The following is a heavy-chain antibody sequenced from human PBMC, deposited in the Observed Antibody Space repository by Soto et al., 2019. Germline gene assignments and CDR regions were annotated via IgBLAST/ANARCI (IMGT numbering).Heavy chain of an antibody. D-gene: IGHD2-2*02. CDR2: FNPSDGTA. V-gene: IGHV1-46*01. Sequence: GASVKVSCKASGYTFPPHHMHWVRQAPGQGPEWMGIFNPSDGTANYAQKFQGRVTITADESTSTAYMELSSLRSEDTAVYYCARDERGYCSSTSCYNGWFDPWGQGTLVTVSS. CDR1: GYTFPPHH. CDR3: ARDERGYCSSTSCYNGWFDP. J-gene: IGHJ5*02.